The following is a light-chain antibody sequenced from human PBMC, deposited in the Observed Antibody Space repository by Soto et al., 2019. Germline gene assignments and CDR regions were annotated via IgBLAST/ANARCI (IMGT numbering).Light chain of an antibody. CDR3: QQYGLSSWWV. Sequence: EIVLTQSPGTLSLSPGERATVSCKASQNVESNYLNWLQLRPGQAPRLLIYGTSNRATGIADRFSGSGSGREFTLTISSLAPDDFAVYFCQQYGLSSWWVFGQGTKVELQ. CDR1: QNVESNY. V-gene: IGKV3-20*01. CDR2: GTS. J-gene: IGKJ1*01.